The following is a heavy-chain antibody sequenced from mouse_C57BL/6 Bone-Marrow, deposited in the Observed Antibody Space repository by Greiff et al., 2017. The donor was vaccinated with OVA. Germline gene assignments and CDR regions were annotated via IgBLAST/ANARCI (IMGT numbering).Heavy chain of an antibody. CDR3: TRGPYYYGSSWDY. CDR1: FYTFTSYW. J-gene: IGHJ2*01. V-gene: IGHV1-5*01. D-gene: IGHD1-1*01. CDR2: IYPGNSDT. Sequence: SGTVLARPGASVTLHCNTSFYTFTSYWMHWVKQRPGQGLEWIGAIYPGNSDTSYNQKFKGKAKLTAVTSASTAYMELSSLTNEDSAVYYCTRGPYYYGSSWDYWGQGTTLTVSS.